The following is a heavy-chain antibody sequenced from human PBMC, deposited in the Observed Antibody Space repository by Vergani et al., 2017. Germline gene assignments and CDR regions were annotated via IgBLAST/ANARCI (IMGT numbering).Heavy chain of an antibody. Sequence: EVQLLESGGVLVQPGGSLRLSCAASGFTFFTYAMSWVRQAPGKGLEWVSAISRSGGSTYYADSVKGRFTISRDNSKNTLNLQMNSLRAEDTAVYYCAKPYCGGDCYRSEYFQHWGQGNLVTVSS. D-gene: IGHD2-21*01. CDR2: ISRSGGST. V-gene: IGHV3-23*01. CDR1: GFTFFTYA. CDR3: AKPYCGGDCYRSEYFQH. J-gene: IGHJ1*01.